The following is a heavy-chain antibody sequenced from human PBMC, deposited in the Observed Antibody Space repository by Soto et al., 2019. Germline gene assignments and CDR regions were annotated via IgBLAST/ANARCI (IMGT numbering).Heavy chain of an antibody. CDR2: IYYSGST. V-gene: IGHV4-31*01. J-gene: IGHJ6*02. Sequence: QVQLQESGPGLVKPSQTLSLTCTVSGGSISSGSYYWSWIRQLPGKGLEWIGYIYYSGSTYYNPSLKRSVTLSVDTSKNQFSLTLNSVPAANTAVYYCATRTDYYYGSGSLGGMDVWGQGTTVTVSS. CDR3: ATRTDYYYGSGSLGGMDV. D-gene: IGHD3-10*01. CDR1: GGSISSGSYY.